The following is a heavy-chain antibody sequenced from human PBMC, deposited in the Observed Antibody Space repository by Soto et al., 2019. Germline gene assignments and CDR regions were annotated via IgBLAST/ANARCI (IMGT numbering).Heavy chain of an antibody. J-gene: IGHJ4*02. CDR2: SYYTGAT. Sequence: SSETLPLTCTVSVGSITGYYWSWIRQSPGKGLEWIGCSYYTGATNYNPSLKSRVTISVDTSKNQFSLTLSSATAADTAVYYCARERTPRTGFDDWGKGTLVTV. CDR3: ARERTPRTGFDD. V-gene: IGHV4-59*01. D-gene: IGHD7-27*01. CDR1: VGSITGYY.